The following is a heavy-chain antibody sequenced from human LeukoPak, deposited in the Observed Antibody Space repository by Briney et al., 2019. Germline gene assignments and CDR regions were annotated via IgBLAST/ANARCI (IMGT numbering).Heavy chain of an antibody. D-gene: IGHD3-3*01. J-gene: IGHJ4*02. CDR3: AKARFLEWFSPDYFDY. CDR2: VSGSGVNT. CDR1: GFTFSSYT. V-gene: IGHV3-23*01. Sequence: GGSLRLSCAASGFTFSSYTMRWVRQAPRRGLQWVSGVSGSGVNTYYADSVKGRFSISRDNPKNMLYLQMNRLRAEDTAVYYCAKARFLEWFSPDYFDYWGQGTLVTVSS.